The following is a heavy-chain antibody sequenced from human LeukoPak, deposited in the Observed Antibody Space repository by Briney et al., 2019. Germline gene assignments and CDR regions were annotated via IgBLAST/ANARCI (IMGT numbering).Heavy chain of an antibody. J-gene: IGHJ4*02. V-gene: IGHV4-59*12. CDR3: ARDLGAPLTMITGY. Sequence: SETLSLTCTVSGDSISGFHWSWIRQPPGKGLEWIGYNYYSGSTNYNPSLKSRVTISVDTSKNQFSLKLSSVTAADTAVYYCARDLGAPLTMITGYWGQGTLVTVSS. CDR1: GDSISGFH. D-gene: IGHD3-22*01. CDR2: NYYSGST.